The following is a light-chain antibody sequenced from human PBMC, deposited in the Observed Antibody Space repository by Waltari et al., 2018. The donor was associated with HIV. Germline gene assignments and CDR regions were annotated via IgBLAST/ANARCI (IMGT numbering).Light chain of an antibody. CDR1: SSDVGSYNL. Sequence: QSALTQPASVSGSPGQSITISCTGTSSDVGSYNLVSWYQQHPGKAPKLTIYEVSKRPSGVSNRCHGSTSGNTASLTISGLQAEDEADYYCCAYAGTSTYVAFGGGTKLTVL. CDR3: CAYAGTSTYVA. J-gene: IGLJ2*01. CDR2: EVS. V-gene: IGLV2-23*02.